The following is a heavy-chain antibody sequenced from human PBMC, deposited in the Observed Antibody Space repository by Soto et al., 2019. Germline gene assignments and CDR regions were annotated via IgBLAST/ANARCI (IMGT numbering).Heavy chain of an antibody. CDR2: ISGSGGST. CDR3: AKAPLGAPDY. J-gene: IGHJ4*02. CDR1: GFTFSSYA. V-gene: IGHV3-23*01. D-gene: IGHD3-16*01. Sequence: EVQLLEAGGGLVQPGGSLRLSCAASGFTFSSYAMNWVRQAPGKGLEWVSAISGSGGSTSYADSVKRRFIISRDNSKDSMYLQMNSLRAEDTAVYYCAKAPLGAPDYWCQGTLVTVSS.